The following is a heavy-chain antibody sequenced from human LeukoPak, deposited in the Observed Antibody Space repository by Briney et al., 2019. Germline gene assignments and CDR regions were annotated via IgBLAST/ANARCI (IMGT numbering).Heavy chain of an antibody. V-gene: IGHV3-21*01. CDR2: ISSSSSYI. Sequence: PGGSLRLSCAASGFTFSSYSMNWVRQAPGKGLEWVSSISSSSSYIYYADSVKGRFTISRDNAKNSLYLQMNCLRAEDTAVYYCARWRAGTDDYWGQGTLVTVSS. J-gene: IGHJ4*02. CDR1: GFTFSSYS. D-gene: IGHD6-13*01. CDR3: ARWRAGTDDY.